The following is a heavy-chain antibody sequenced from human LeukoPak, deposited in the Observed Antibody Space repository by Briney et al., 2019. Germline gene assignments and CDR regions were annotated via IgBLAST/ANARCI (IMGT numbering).Heavy chain of an antibody. J-gene: IGHJ4*02. D-gene: IGHD3-16*02. V-gene: IGHV1-18*01. CDR2: ISGYNGNT. CDR1: GYTFTSHG. Sequence: ASVKVPCKASGYTFTSHGINWVRQAPGQGLEWLGWISGYNGNTEYAQKFQGRVTMTTDRSTETVYLELRSLRSDDTAVYYCARDRPTMITFGGVIIAAYWGQGTLVSVSS. CDR3: ARDRPTMITFGGVIIAAY.